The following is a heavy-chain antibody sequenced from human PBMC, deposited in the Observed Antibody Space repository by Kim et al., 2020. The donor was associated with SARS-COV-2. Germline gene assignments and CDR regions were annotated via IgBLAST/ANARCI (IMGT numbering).Heavy chain of an antibody. Sequence: GGSLRLSCAASGFTFPTFLMRWVRQAPGQGLEWVSSITTSGTWYADTVKGRFTSSRDDSKNTLYLQMNSLRAEDTAVYYCAKALLGESRFGMDVWGQGTTVIVS. J-gene: IGHJ6*02. CDR1: GFTFPTFL. V-gene: IGHV3-23*01. D-gene: IGHD3-10*01. CDR3: AKALLGESRFGMDV. CDR2: ITTSGT.